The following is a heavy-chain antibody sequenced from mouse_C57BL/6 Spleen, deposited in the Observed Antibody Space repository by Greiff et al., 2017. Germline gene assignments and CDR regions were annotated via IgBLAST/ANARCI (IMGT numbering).Heavy chain of an antibody. V-gene: IGHV3-6*01. CDR1: GYSITSGYY. CDR2: ISYDGSN. D-gene: IGHD2-5*01. Sequence: EVKLQESGPGLVKPSQSLSLTCSVTGYSITSGYYWNWIRQFPGNKLEWMGYISYDGSNNYNPSLKNRISITRDTSKNQFFLKLNSVTTEDTATYYCARGNYSNGFAYWGQGTLVTVSA. J-gene: IGHJ3*01. CDR3: ARGNYSNGFAY.